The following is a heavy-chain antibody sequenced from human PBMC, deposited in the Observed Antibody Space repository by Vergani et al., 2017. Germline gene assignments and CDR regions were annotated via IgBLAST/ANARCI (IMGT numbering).Heavy chain of an antibody. J-gene: IGHJ5*02. CDR2: IYHSGST. V-gene: IGHV4-38-2*01. CDR1: GYSISSGYY. CDR3: ARSRQQLVRGYNWFDP. Sequence: QVQLQESGPGLVKPSETLSLTCAVSGYSISSGYYWGWIRQPPGKGLEWIGSIYHSGSTYYNPSLKSRVTISVDTSKNQFSLKRSSVTAADTAVYYCARSRQQLVRGYNWFDPWGQGTLVTVSS. D-gene: IGHD6-13*01.